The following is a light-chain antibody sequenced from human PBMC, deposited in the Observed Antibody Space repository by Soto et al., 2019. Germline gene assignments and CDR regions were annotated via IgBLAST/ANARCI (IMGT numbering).Light chain of an antibody. Sequence: DVVMTQTPLSLSVAPGQPASISCKSSQSLLHITGETFLFWYLQKPGQSPQLLIYEVSTRVSGVPDRFSGSGSGSDFTLEICRVETDDVGIYYCMQSTQLPPAFGQGTRLDIK. J-gene: IGKJ5*01. CDR1: QSLLHITGETF. V-gene: IGKV2D-29*02. CDR2: EVS. CDR3: MQSTQLPPA.